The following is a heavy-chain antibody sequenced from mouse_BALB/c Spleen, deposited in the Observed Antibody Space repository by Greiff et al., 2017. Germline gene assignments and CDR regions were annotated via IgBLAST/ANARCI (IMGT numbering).Heavy chain of an antibody. D-gene: IGHD2-4*01. CDR2: ISYSGST. Sequence: EVQLVESGPSLVKPSQTLSLTCSVTGDSITSGYWNWIRKFPGNKLEYMGYISYSGSTYYNPSLKSRISITRDTSKNQYYLQLNSVTTEDTATYYCARDPIYYDYDGFAYWGQGTLVTVSA. J-gene: IGHJ3*01. CDR1: GDSITSGY. CDR3: ARDPIYYDYDGFAY. V-gene: IGHV3-8*02.